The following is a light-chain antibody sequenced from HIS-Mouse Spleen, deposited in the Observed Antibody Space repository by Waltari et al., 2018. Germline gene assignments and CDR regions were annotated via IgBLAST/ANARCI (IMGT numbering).Light chain of an antibody. V-gene: IGLV3-19*01. Sequence: SSELTQDPAVSVALGQTVRITCQGASLRSYYASWYQQKPGQAPVLVIYGKNNRPSGIPDRFSGSSSGNTASLTITGAQAEDEADYYCNSRDSSGNPQVFGGGTKLTVL. CDR2: GKN. CDR1: SLRSYY. CDR3: NSRDSSGNPQV. J-gene: IGLJ2*01.